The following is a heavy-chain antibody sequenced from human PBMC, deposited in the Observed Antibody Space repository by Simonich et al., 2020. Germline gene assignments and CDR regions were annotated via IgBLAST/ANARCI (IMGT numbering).Heavy chain of an antibody. Sequence: QVQLVQSGAEVKKPGASVKVSCKASGYTFTSYGISWVRQAPGQGLEWMGRFSANNGNTNYAQKLQGRVTMTTDTSTSTAYMELRRLRSDDTAVYYSARSTTGTAAFDIWGQGTMVTVSS. V-gene: IGHV1-18*01. J-gene: IGHJ3*02. CDR3: ARSTTGTAAFDI. CDR2: FSANNGNT. CDR1: GYTFTSYG. D-gene: IGHD1-1*01.